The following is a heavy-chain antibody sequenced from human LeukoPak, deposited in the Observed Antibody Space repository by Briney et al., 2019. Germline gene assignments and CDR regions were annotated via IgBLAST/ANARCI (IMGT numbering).Heavy chain of an antibody. V-gene: IGHV4-39*01. CDR2: IRYPGST. J-gene: IGHJ4*02. D-gene: IGHD3-10*01. CDR1: GGSISSSDYL. Sequence: SETLSLTCTVFGGSISSSDYLWAWIRQPPGKGLGLIGNIRYPGSTYYNPSLQSRVTISVDTSKNQFSVKLRSVTAADTAVYYCLRSHGAHWGQGTLVTVSS. CDR3: LRSHGAH.